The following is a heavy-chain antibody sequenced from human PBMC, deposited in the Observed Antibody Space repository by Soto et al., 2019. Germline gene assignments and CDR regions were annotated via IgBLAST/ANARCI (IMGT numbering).Heavy chain of an antibody. V-gene: IGHV1-18*01. Sequence: ASVKVSCKASGYTFTSYGISWVRQAPGQGLEWMGWISAYNGNTNYAQKLQGRVTMTTDTSTSTAYMELRSLRSDGTAVYYCARVIGCSGGSCYYYYMDVWGKGTTVTVSS. D-gene: IGHD2-15*01. CDR3: ARVIGCSGGSCYYYYMDV. J-gene: IGHJ6*03. CDR1: GYTFTSYG. CDR2: ISAYNGNT.